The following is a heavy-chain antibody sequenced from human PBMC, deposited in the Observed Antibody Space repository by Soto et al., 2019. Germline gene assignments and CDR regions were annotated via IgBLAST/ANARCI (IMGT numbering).Heavy chain of an antibody. CDR3: AKGRSYSSSSSFDY. CDR2: ISGSGGST. CDR1: GLTFSSYA. V-gene: IGHV3-23*01. Sequence: GGSLRLSCAASGLTFSSYAMSWVRQAPGKGLEWVSAISGSGGSTYYADSVKGRFTISRDNSKNTLYLQMNSLRAEDTAVYYCAKGRSYSSSSSFDYWGQGTLVTVSS. J-gene: IGHJ4*02. D-gene: IGHD6-6*01.